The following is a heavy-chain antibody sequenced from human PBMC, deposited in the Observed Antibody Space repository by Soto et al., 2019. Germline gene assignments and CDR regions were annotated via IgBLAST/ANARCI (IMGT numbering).Heavy chain of an antibody. D-gene: IGHD2-21*01. CDR3: ARTYSNTNWFDP. CDR2: IIPIFGTA. CDR1: GGTFSSYA. J-gene: IGHJ5*02. V-gene: IGHV1-69*12. Sequence: QVQLVQSGAEVKKPGSSVKVSCKASGGTFSSYAISWVRQAPGQGFEWMGGIIPIFGTANYAQKFQGRVTITADEPTSTAYMELSSLRSEDTAVYYCARTYSNTNWFDPWGQGTLVTVSS.